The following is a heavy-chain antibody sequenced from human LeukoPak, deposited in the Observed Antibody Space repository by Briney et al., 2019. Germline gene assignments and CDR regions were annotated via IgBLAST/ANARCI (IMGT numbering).Heavy chain of an antibody. Sequence: GASVKVSCKASGYTFTGYYMHWVRQAPGQGLERMGWINPNSGGTNYAQKFQGRVTMTRDTSISTAYMELSRLRSDDTAVYYCASEAHYYDSSGEGAFDIWGQGTMVTVSS. CDR2: INPNSGGT. CDR3: ASEAHYYDSSGEGAFDI. CDR1: GYTFTGYY. J-gene: IGHJ3*02. D-gene: IGHD3-22*01. V-gene: IGHV1-2*02.